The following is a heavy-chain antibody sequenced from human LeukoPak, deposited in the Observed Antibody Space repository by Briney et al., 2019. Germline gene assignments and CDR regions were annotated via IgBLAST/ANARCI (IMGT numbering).Heavy chain of an antibody. J-gene: IGHJ4*02. V-gene: IGHV3-11*01. CDR3: ASPASSSWYLFDY. CDR2: ISSSGSTI. D-gene: IGHD6-13*01. Sequence: GGSLRLSCAASGFTFSDYYMSWIRQAPGKGLEWVSYISSSGSTIYYADSVKGRFTISRDNAKNSLYLQMNSLRAEDTAVYYCASPASSSWYLFDYWGQGTLVTVSS. CDR1: GFTFSDYY.